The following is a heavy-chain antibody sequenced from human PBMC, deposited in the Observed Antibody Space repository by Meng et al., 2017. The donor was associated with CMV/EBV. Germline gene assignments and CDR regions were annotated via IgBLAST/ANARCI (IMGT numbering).Heavy chain of an antibody. CDR1: GFTFDDYA. V-gene: IGHV3-9*01. Sequence: SLKISCAASGFTFDDYAMHWVRQAPGKGLEWVSGISWNSGSIGYADSVKGRFTISRDNAKNSLYLQMNSLRAEDTALYYCAKSQAYYYGSGSDHFDYWGQGTLVIVSS. J-gene: IGHJ4*02. CDR2: ISWNSGSI. CDR3: AKSQAYYYGSGSDHFDY. D-gene: IGHD3-10*01.